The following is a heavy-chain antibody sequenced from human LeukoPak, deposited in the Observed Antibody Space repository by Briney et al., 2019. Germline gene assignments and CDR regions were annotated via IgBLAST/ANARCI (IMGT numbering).Heavy chain of an antibody. CDR3: ARGPPMYSYGSSAYHYDYFDY. D-gene: IGHD3-22*01. CDR2: ISSRSATI. CDR1: GFDFSTYS. Sequence: GGSLRLSCAASGFDFSTYSMNWVRQAPGKGLEWVSYISSRSATIYYADSVKGRFTISRDNAKNSLYLQMNSLRAEDTAVYYCARGPPMYSYGSSAYHYDYFDYWGQGTLVTVSS. J-gene: IGHJ4*02. V-gene: IGHV3-48*01.